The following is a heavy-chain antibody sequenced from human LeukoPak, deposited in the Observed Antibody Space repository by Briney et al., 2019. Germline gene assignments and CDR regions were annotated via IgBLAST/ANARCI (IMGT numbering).Heavy chain of an antibody. CDR3: ASEVPRTSRFDH. Sequence: ASVKVSCKASGLTLTTIYVHWVRQAPGQGLEWMAVLYPGGDRAIYAQRFQGRLTLTRDTSTNTVYMEVSSLASEDTAVYYCASEVPRTSRFDHWGQGTLVTVSS. J-gene: IGHJ4*02. CDR2: LYPGGDRA. D-gene: IGHD2-8*01. V-gene: IGHV1-46*01. CDR1: GLTLTTIY.